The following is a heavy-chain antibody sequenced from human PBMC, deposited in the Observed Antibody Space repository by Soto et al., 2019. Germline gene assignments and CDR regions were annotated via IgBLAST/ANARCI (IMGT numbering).Heavy chain of an antibody. D-gene: IGHD2-2*01. CDR1: GYTFTSYG. CDR3: ARFLDCSSTSCPNWYFDL. V-gene: IGHV1-18*04. J-gene: IGHJ2*01. CDR2: ISAYNGNT. Sequence: QVQLVQSGAEVKKPGASVKVSCNASGYTFTSYGISWVRQAPGQGLEWMGWISAYNGNTNYAQKLHGRVTMTTDTSTSTAYMELRSLRSDDTAVYYCARFLDCSSTSCPNWYFDLWGRGTLVTVSS.